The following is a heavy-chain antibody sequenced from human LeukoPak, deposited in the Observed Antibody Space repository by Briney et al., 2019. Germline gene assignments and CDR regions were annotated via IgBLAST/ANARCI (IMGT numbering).Heavy chain of an antibody. D-gene: IGHD6-19*01. J-gene: IGHJ4*02. Sequence: ASVKVSCKASGYTFTGYYMHWVRQAPGQGLEWMGWINPNSGGTNYAQKFQGRVTMTTDTSTSTAYMELRSLRSDDTAVYYCAREPYLGSGWSLGVSEYYFDYWGQGTLVTVSS. CDR1: GYTFTGYY. CDR2: INPNSGGT. CDR3: AREPYLGSGWSLGVSEYYFDY. V-gene: IGHV1-2*02.